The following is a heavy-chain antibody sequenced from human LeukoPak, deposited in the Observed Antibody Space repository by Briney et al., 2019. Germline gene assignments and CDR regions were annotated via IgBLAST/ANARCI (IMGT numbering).Heavy chain of an antibody. Sequence: SETLSLTCSVSGGSISSGSYYWSWIRQPAGKGLEWIGRIYTSGSTNYNPSLKSRVTMSVDTSKNQFSLKLSSVTAADTAVYYCARDRRGSYLLFDYWGQGTLVTVSS. CDR1: GGSISSGSYY. D-gene: IGHD1-26*01. V-gene: IGHV4-61*02. CDR2: IYTSGST. J-gene: IGHJ4*02. CDR3: ARDRRGSYLLFDY.